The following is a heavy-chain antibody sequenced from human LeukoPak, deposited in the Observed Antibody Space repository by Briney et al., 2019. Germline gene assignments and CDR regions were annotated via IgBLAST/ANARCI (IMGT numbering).Heavy chain of an antibody. D-gene: IGHD5-18*01. CDR3: ATIKRGNIYGYFDF. V-gene: IGHV4-59*11. CDR1: DVSISSHY. J-gene: IGHJ4*02. CDR2: MRDTVNT. Sequence: PSETLSLTCSVSDVSISSHYWSWLRQPPGKGLEWIAYMRDTVNTKDNPSFKSRLTLSADTSKNQFSLRLSSVTAADSAVYYCATIKRGNIYGYFDFWGQGILVAVSS.